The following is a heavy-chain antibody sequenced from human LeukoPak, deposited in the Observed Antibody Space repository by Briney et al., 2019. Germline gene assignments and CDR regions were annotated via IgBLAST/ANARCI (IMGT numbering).Heavy chain of an antibody. CDR2: ISYDGNNK. J-gene: IGHJ4*02. CDR1: GFTFSSYG. Sequence: GGSLRLSCAASGFTFSSYGMHWVRQAPGKGLEWVAVISYDGNNKYYADSVKGRFTISRDNPKNTLYLQMNSLRAEDTAVYYCAKVERIVVVPAAVDYWGQGTLVTVSS. D-gene: IGHD2-2*01. CDR3: AKVERIVVVPAAVDY. V-gene: IGHV3-30*18.